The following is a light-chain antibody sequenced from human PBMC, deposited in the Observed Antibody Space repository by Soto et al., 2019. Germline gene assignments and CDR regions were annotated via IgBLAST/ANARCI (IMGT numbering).Light chain of an antibody. CDR2: GNS. J-gene: IGLJ1*01. CDR1: SSNIGAGYD. Sequence: QSVLTQPPSVSGAPGQRVTISCTGSSSNIGAGYDVHWYQQLPGTATKLLIYGNSNRPSGVPDRFSGSKSGTSASLAITCLQPEDEADYYCQSYDSGLSGFYVFGTGTKLTVL. V-gene: IGLV1-40*01. CDR3: QSYDSGLSGFYV.